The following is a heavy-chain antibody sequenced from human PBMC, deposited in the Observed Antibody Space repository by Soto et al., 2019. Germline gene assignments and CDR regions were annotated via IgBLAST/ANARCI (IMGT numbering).Heavy chain of an antibody. CDR1: GFTFSSYG. V-gene: IGHV3-33*01. Sequence: GGSLRLSCAASGFTFSSYGMHWVRQAPGKGLEWVAVIWYDGSNKYYADSVKGRFTISRDNSKNTLYLQMNSLRAEDTAVYYCARDLTGIRRGALDYGGQGTLVTVSS. CDR3: ARDLTGIRRGALDY. CDR2: IWYDGSNK. D-gene: IGHD1-26*01. J-gene: IGHJ4*02.